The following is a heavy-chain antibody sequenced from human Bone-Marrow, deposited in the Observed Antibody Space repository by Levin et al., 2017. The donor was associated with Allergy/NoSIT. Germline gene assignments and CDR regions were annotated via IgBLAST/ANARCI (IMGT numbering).Heavy chain of an antibody. V-gene: IGHV3-23*01. CDR2: ISGSGDST. D-gene: IGHD3-22*01. CDR3: AKDRGHDSTGYVGMYYYGLDV. Sequence: PGGSLRLSCAASGFSFMSYAMNWVRQAPGKGLEWVSTISGSGDSTYYADSMKGRFTISRDNFKNTLYLQMDSLRAEDTAVYFCAKDRGHDSTGYVGMYYYGLDVWGQGTTVTVSS. CDR1: GFSFMSYA. J-gene: IGHJ6*02.